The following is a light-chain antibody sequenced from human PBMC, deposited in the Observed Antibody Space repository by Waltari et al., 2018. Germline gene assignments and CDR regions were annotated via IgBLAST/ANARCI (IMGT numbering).Light chain of an antibody. J-gene: IGKJ2*03. V-gene: IGKV1-27*01. CDR2: AAS. CDR3: HQYYNTPYS. Sequence: DIQMTQSPSSLSASVGDRFTITCRASQGITNYLAWYQQRPGKVPKLLIYAASTLHSGVPSRFSGSESGTDFTLTISSLQAEDVAVYYCHQYYNTPYSYGQGTKLEIK. CDR1: QGITNY.